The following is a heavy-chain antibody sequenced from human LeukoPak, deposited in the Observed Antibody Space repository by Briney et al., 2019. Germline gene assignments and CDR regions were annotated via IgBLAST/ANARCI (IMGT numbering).Heavy chain of an antibody. CDR2: IIPIFGTA. CDR3: ARDRAAAGYGPTGY. CDR1: GGTFISYA. Sequence: ASVKVSCKASGGTFISYAISWVRQAPGQGLEWMGGIIPIFGTANYAQKFQGRVTITADESTSTAYMELSSLRSEDTAVYYCARDRAAAGYGPTGYWGQGTLVTVSS. V-gene: IGHV1-69*13. J-gene: IGHJ4*02. D-gene: IGHD6-13*01.